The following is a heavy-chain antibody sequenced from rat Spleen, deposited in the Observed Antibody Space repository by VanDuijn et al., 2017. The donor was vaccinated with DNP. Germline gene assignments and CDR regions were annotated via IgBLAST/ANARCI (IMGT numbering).Heavy chain of an antibody. J-gene: IGHJ2*01. CDR1: GFTFSDYA. V-gene: IGHV5-7*01. Sequence: EVQLVESGGGLVQPGRSLKLSCAASGFTFSDYAMAWVRQAPKTSLEWVATISYDGSDTYYRDSMKGRFTFSRDNTKNTLFRQMDSLRSEDTATYYCARLYNYYFDYWGQGVMVTVSS. CDR2: ISYDGSDT. CDR3: ARLYNYYFDY. D-gene: IGHD1-4*01.